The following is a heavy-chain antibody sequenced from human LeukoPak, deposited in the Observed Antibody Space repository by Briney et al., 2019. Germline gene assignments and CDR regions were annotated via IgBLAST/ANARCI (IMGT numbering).Heavy chain of an antibody. CDR1: GFTFSSYG. V-gene: IGHV3-30*18. D-gene: IGHD3-22*01. CDR2: ISYDGSNK. CDR3: AKDGDYYDSSGYYYPSGIVSYYFDY. J-gene: IGHJ4*02. Sequence: GGSLRLSCAASGFTFSSYGMHWVRQAPGKGLEWVAVISYDGSNKYYADSVKGRFTISRDNSKNTLYLQMNSLRAEDTVVYYCAKDGDYYDSSGYYYPSGIVSYYFDYWGQGTLVTVSS.